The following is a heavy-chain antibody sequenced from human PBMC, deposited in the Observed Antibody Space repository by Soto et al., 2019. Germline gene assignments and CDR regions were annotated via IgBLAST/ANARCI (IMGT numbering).Heavy chain of an antibody. CDR2: IYWDDDK. D-gene: IGHD3-10*01. CDR1: ELSLSTSGVG. J-gene: IGHJ4*02. V-gene: IGHV2-5*02. Sequence: QITLKESGPTLVEPTQTLTLTCTFSELSLSTSGVGVGWIRQPPGKALEWLALIYWDDDKRYSPSLKSRLTITKVTSNNQVALTMPNMDPVDTATYYGVHRHVLRWFGFDSWGQGTLVTVPS. CDR3: VHRHVLRWFGFDS.